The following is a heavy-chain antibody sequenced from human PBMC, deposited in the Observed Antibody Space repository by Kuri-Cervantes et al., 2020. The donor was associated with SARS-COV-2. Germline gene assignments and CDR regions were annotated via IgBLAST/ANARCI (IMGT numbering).Heavy chain of an antibody. CDR3: ARFGYDFWSGYYYFDY. J-gene: IGHJ4*02. V-gene: IGHV4-39*01. D-gene: IGHD3-3*01. CDR2: IYYSGST. CDR1: GGSISSSSYY. Sequence: GSLRLSCTVSGGSISSSSYYWGWIRQPPGKGLEWIGSIYYSGSTYYNPSLESRVTISVDTSKNQFSLKLSSVTAADTAVYYCARFGYDFWSGYYYFDYWGQGTLVTVSS.